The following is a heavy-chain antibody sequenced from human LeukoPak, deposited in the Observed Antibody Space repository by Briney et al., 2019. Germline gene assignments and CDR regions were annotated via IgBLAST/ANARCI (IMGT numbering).Heavy chain of an antibody. Sequence: SSETLSLTCTVSGGSISSYYWSWIRQPPGKGLEWIGYIHYSGSTNYNPSLKSRVTMSVDTSKNQFSLKLSSVTAADTAVYYCARDYRGSYYFYWGQGTLVTVSS. V-gene: IGHV4-59*12. CDR2: IHYSGST. D-gene: IGHD1-26*01. CDR3: ARDYRGSYYFY. J-gene: IGHJ4*02. CDR1: GGSISSYY.